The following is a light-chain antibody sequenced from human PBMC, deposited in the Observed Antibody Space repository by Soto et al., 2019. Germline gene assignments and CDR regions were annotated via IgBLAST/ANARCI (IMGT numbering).Light chain of an antibody. CDR3: QKHNSAPL. V-gene: IGKV1-27*01. Sequence: DIQMTQSPSSLSASVGNRVIITCRASQDISNYLAWYQQKPGKVPKLLIYGASTLQSGVPSRFSGSGSGADFTLTISSLQPADVATYYCQKHNSAPLFGGGTKVEIK. J-gene: IGKJ4*01. CDR1: QDISNY. CDR2: GAS.